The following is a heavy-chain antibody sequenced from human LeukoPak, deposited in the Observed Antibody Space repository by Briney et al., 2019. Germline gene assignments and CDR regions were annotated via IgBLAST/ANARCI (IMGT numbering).Heavy chain of an antibody. CDR2: IKGGGGDP. V-gene: IGHV3-23*01. J-gene: IGHJ4*02. CDR3: AKGGHDFNPFYW. CDR1: GFTFSTYA. Sequence: GGSLRLSCAASGFTFSTYAMGGVRQAPGKGLEWVSSIKGGGGDPFYADSVKGRFTISRDNSKSTLLLQLNSLRADDTAVYYCAKGGHDFNPFYWWGQGTLVTVSS. D-gene: IGHD2-21*02.